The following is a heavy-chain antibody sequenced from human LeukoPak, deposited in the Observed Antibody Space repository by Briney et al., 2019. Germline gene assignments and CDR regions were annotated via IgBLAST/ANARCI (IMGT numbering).Heavy chain of an antibody. D-gene: IGHD5-24*01. CDR1: GFTLWNYA. Sequence: GSLRLSCAASGFTLWNYAMNWVRQAPGKGLEWVSGIIGSDGSTYYADSVKGRFTISKDNSKNTLYLQMNSLRTEDTAVYYCARPSPPGDGYNPCDYWGPGALVIVSS. CDR2: IIGSDGST. V-gene: IGHV3-23*01. CDR3: ARPSPPGDGYNPCDY. J-gene: IGHJ4*02.